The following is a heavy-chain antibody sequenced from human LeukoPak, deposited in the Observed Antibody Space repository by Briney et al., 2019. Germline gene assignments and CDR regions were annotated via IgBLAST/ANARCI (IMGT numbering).Heavy chain of an antibody. CDR3: ARDRYGSGSYYKSWFDP. J-gene: IGHJ5*02. Sequence: SETLSLTCTVSGGSISSYYWSWIRHPAGKGLEWIGRIYTSGSTNYNPSLKSRVTMSVDTSKNQFSLRLSSVTAADTAVYYCARDRYGSGSYYKSWFDPWGQGTLVTVSS. CDR2: IYTSGST. D-gene: IGHD3-10*01. V-gene: IGHV4-4*07. CDR1: GGSISSYY.